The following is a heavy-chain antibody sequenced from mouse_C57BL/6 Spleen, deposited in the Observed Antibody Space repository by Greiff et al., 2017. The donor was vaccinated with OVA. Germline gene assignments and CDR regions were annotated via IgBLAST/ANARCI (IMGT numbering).Heavy chain of an antibody. Sequence: QVQLQQPGTELVKPGASVKLSCKASGYTFTSYWMHWVKQRPGQGLEWIGNINPSNGGTNYNEKFKSKATLTVDQSSRTAYMQLSSLTSEDSAVYYCARSGYGYDGGYWYFDVWGTGTTVTVSS. J-gene: IGHJ1*03. CDR3: ARSGYGYDGGYWYFDV. V-gene: IGHV1-53*01. CDR1: GYTFTSYW. D-gene: IGHD2-2*01. CDR2: INPSNGGT.